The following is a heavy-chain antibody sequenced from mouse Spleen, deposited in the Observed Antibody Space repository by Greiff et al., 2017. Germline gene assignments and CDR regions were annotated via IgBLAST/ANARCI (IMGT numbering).Heavy chain of an antibody. CDR2: IYPGDGDT. J-gene: IGHJ3*01. Sequence: VQLQESGPELVKPGASVKISCKASGYAFSSSWMNWVKQRPGKGLEWIGRIYPGDGDTNYNGKFKGKATLTADKSSSTAYMQLSSLTSEDSAVYFCAMEAGWFAYWGQGTLVTVSA. CDR3: AMEAGWFAY. V-gene: IGHV1-82*01. CDR1: GYAFSSSW.